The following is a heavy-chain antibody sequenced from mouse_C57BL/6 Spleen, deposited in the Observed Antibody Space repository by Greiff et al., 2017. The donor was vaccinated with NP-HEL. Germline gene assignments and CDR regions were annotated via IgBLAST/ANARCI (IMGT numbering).Heavy chain of an antibody. CDR3: ARWRGDY. Sequence: VKLMESGPELVKPGASVKISCKASGYAFSSSWMNWVKQRPGKGLEWIGRIYPGDGDTNYNGKFKGKATLTADKASSTAYMQLSSLTSEDSAVYFCARWRGDYWGQGTSVTVSS. J-gene: IGHJ4*01. V-gene: IGHV1-82*01. CDR2: IYPGDGDT. CDR1: GYAFSSSW.